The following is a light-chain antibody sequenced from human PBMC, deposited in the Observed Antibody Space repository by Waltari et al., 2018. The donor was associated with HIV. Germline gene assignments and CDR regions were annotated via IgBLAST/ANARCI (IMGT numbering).Light chain of an antibody. Sequence: QAGLTQPPSVSKALGQTATLTCTGSTSNVGNQGAAWVQQHQGHPPKLLSYRNNNRPSGISERLSASRSGNTASLTITGLQAEDESDYYCSSWDSSLSAWVFGGGTKLTVL. J-gene: IGLJ3*02. V-gene: IGLV10-54*01. CDR2: RNN. CDR3: SSWDSSLSAWV. CDR1: TSNVGNQG.